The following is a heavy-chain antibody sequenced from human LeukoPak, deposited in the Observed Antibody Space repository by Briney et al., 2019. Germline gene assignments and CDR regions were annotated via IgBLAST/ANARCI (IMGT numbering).Heavy chain of an antibody. J-gene: IGHJ4*02. D-gene: IGHD3-22*01. V-gene: IGHV1-58*02. CDR3: AAGDYYYDSSGHYY. CDR1: GFTFTSSA. Sequence: ASVKVSCKASGFTFTSSAMQWVRQARGQRLEWIGWIVVGSGNTNYAQKFQERVTITRDMSTSTAYMELSSLRSEDTAVYYCAAGDYYYDSSGHYYWGQGTLVTVSS. CDR2: IVVGSGNT.